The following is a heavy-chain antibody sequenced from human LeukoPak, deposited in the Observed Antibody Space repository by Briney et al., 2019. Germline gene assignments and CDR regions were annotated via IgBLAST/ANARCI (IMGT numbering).Heavy chain of an antibody. D-gene: IGHD4-17*01. Sequence: SVKVSCKASGGTFSSYAISWVRQAPGQGLEWMGRIIPIFGTANYAQKFQGRVTITTDESTSTAYMELSSLRSEDTAVYYCARDFPGDGDAGDYWGQGTLVTVSS. V-gene: IGHV1-69*05. J-gene: IGHJ4*02. CDR2: IIPIFGTA. CDR3: ARDFPGDGDAGDY. CDR1: GGTFSSYA.